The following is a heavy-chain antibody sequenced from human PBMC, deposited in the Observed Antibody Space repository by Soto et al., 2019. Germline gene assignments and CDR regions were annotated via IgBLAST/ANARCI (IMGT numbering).Heavy chain of an antibody. D-gene: IGHD6-13*01. J-gene: IGHJ4*02. V-gene: IGHV4-31*03. CDR1: GGSISSGGYY. CDR2: IYYSGRT. CDR3: ARSVDVAAAGCVVY. Sequence: QVQLQESGPGLVKPSQTLSLTCTVSGGSISSGGYYWSWIRQHPGKGLEWIGYIYYSGRTSYNPSLKSRVTISVGSSKIQFSLKLSFVTNAATAVYYCARSVDVAAAGCVVYWGQGTLVTVSA.